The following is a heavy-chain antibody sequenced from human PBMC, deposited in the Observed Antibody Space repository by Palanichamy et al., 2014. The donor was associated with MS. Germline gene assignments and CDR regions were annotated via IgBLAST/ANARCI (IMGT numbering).Heavy chain of an antibody. V-gene: IGHV1-46*01. CDR2: INPSGGST. CDR1: GYTFTSYY. D-gene: IGHD3-16*01. Sequence: QVQLVQSGAEVKKPGASVKVSCKASGYTFTSYYMHWARQAPGQGLEWMGIINPSGGSTSYAQKFQGRVTMTRDTSTSTVYMELSSLRSEDTAVYYCARDGPLTSPLGESPPGDYWGQGTLVTVSS. CDR3: ARDGPLTSPLGESPPGDY. J-gene: IGHJ4*02.